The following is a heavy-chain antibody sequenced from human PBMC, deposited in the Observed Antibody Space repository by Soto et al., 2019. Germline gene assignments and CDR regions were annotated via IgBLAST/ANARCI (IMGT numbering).Heavy chain of an antibody. D-gene: IGHD5-18*01. Sequence: SSETLSLTCTVSGGSISSGDNYWSWIRQHPGKGLEWIGYIHYSGSTYYNPSLKSRVIISVDTSKNQFSLKLSSVTAADTAAYYCARYTYGHDLLGFDSWGQGTLVTVS. V-gene: IGHV4-31*03. CDR1: GGSISSGDNY. J-gene: IGHJ4*02. CDR2: IHYSGST. CDR3: ARYTYGHDLLGFDS.